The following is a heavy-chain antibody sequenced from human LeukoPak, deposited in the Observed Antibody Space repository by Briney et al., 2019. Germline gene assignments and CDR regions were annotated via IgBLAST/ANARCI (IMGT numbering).Heavy chain of an antibody. CDR2: ISYDGSNK. V-gene: IGHV3-30*18. Sequence: GGSLRLSCAASGFTFSSYGMHWVRQAPGKGLEWVAVISYDGSNKYYADSVKGRFTISRDNSKNTLYLQMNSLRAEDTAVYYCAKGSLSGGTYYFDYWGQGTLVTVSS. D-gene: IGHD2-15*01. CDR1: GFTFSSYG. CDR3: AKGSLSGGTYYFDY. J-gene: IGHJ4*02.